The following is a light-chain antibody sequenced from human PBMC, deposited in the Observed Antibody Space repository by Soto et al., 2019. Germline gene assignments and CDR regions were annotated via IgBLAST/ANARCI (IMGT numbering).Light chain of an antibody. Sequence: QSALTQPPSASGSPGQSATISCTGTSSDIGDYNSVSWYQQHPAKAPKLIIYEVIKRPSGVPGRFSGSKSGNTASLTVSWLWVKDEADYYCTSYAAGDNYVFGTGTKVTVL. CDR1: SSDIGDYNS. CDR3: TSYAAGDNYV. V-gene: IGLV2-8*01. J-gene: IGLJ1*01. CDR2: EVI.